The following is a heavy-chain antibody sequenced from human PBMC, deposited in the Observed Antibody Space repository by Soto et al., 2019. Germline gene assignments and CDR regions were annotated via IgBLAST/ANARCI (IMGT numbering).Heavy chain of an antibody. CDR3: ARPPRGATSSFDH. D-gene: IGHD3-10*01. V-gene: IGHV5-51*01. CDR2: IYPGDSDT. Sequence: EVQLVQSGAEVKKPGESLKSSCKGSGYNFGDFWIGWVRQMPGKGLEWMGIIYPGDSDTIYSPSFQGQVTLSADKSLNTAYLHWTSLKASDTAIYYCARPPRGATSSFDHWGQGTLVTVSS. J-gene: IGHJ4*02. CDR1: GYNFGDFW.